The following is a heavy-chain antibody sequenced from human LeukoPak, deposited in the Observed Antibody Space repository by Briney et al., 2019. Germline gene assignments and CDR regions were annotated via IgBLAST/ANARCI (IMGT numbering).Heavy chain of an antibody. CDR1: GDSISRYSYY. D-gene: IGHD2-21*01. J-gene: IGHJ4*01. V-gene: IGHV4-39*07. Sequence: SETLSLTCTVSGDSISRYSYYWAWIRQSPGKGLEWIGSILFRGATYYNPSLKPRIIMSVDTSQNRFSLKLTSVTAADSAVYFCARESGDTRTVNSFDFWGRGTLITVSS. CDR2: ILFRGAT. CDR3: ARESGDTRTVNSFDF.